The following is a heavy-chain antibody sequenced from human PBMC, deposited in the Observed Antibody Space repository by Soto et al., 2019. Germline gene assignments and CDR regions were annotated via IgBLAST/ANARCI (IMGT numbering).Heavy chain of an antibody. J-gene: IGHJ3*02. Sequence: ESLKISCKGSGYSFTSHWIGWVRQMPGKGLECMGIIYPGDSDTRYTPSFQGHVTISVDKSTTTAYLQWSSLKASDTAMYYCAKTAVAHAFDIWGQGTMVTVSS. CDR1: GYSFTSHW. CDR3: AKTAVAHAFDI. CDR2: IYPGDSDT. V-gene: IGHV5-51*01. D-gene: IGHD6-19*01.